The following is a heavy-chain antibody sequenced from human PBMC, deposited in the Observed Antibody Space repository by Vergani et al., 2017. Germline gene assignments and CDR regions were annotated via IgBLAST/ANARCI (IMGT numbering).Heavy chain of an antibody. CDR3: ARETRDTPSSLDY. J-gene: IGHJ4*02. CDR2: TWYEGNNN. CDR1: GFTFSSYG. V-gene: IGHV3-33*01. Sequence: QVQLVETGGGVVQPGGSLRLSCAASGFTFSSYGMHWVRQAPGRGLEWVSMTWYEGNNNYYADSVKGRFTISKDISKNTLYLQMNSLRGDDTAVYYCARETRDTPSSLDYWGQGTQVTVSS. D-gene: IGHD5-24*01.